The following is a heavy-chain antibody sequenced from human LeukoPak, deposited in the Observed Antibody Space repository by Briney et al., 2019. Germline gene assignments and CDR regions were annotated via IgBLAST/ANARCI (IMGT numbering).Heavy chain of an antibody. CDR1: GFTFSSYA. V-gene: IGHV3-30*04. J-gene: IGHJ4*02. CDR2: ISYDGSNK. CDR3: ARGYCTSSSCYNDY. D-gene: IGHD2-2*02. Sequence: GGSLRLSRAASGFTFSSYAMHWVRQAPGKGLEWVAVISYDGSNKYNADSVKGRFTISRDNSKNTLYLQMNSLRAEDTAVYSCARGYCTSSSCYNDYWGQGTLVTVSS.